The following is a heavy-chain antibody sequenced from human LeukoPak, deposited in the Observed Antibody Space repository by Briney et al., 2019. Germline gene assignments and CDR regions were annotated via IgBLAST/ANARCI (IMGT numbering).Heavy chain of an antibody. CDR1: GFTFSNYA. CDR2: IYSGGST. D-gene: IGHD3-22*01. CDR3: ARGESSGYYWPH. V-gene: IGHV3-66*01. J-gene: IGHJ4*02. Sequence: GGSLRLSCEASGFTFSNYAMSWVRQAPGKGLEWVSVIYSGGSTYYADSVKGRFTISRDNSKNTLYLQMNSLRAEDTAVYYCARGESSGYYWPHWGQGTLVTVSS.